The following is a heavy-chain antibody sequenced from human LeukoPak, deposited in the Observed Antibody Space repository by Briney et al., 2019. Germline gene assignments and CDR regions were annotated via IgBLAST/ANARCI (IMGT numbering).Heavy chain of an antibody. D-gene: IGHD3-3*01. Sequence: ASVKVSCKASGYTFTSSYIHWVRQAPGQGLEWMGIINPSGGSTNYAQKFQGRVTMTRDTSTSTVYMELSSVKPDDTGVYYCAREGRSGWGEYDAFDIWGQGTMVTVSS. V-gene: IGHV1-46*01. CDR2: INPSGGST. J-gene: IGHJ3*02. CDR1: GYTFTSSY. CDR3: AREGRSGWGEYDAFDI.